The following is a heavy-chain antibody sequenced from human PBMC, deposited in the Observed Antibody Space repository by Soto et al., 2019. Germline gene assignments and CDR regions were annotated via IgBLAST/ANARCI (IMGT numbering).Heavy chain of an antibody. J-gene: IGHJ4*02. CDR3: AKDVGSSGWYDGFDS. V-gene: IGHV3-9*01. CDR1: GFSFGDYA. D-gene: IGHD6-19*01. Sequence: EVQLVESGGGLVQPGRSLRLSCAASGFSFGDYAMQWVRQVPGKGLEWVSSISWNGECIGYADSVKGRFTISRDNGKKSVYLQMNSLRGEDTALYYCAKDVGSSGWYDGFDSWGQGTLVTVS. CDR2: ISWNGECI.